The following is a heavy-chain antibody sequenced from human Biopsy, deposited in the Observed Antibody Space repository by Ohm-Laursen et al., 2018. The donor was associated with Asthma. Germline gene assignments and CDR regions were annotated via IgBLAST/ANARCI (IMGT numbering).Heavy chain of an antibody. CDR1: GDSITSSSYY. Sequence: SDTLSLTCTVSGDSITSSSYYWGWIRQPPGKGMEWIGSMYHSGSPYYHPSLKSRATISVDTSKNHLSLKMSSVTAADTAVYFCVRHQYSSSWSTFDYWGQGALVTVSS. D-gene: IGHD3-22*01. J-gene: IGHJ4*02. V-gene: IGHV4-39*01. CDR2: MYHSGSP. CDR3: VRHQYSSSWSTFDY.